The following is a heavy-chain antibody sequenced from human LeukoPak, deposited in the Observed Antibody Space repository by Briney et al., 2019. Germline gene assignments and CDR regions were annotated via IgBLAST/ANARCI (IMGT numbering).Heavy chain of an antibody. V-gene: IGHV4-39*07. J-gene: IGHJ1*01. CDR2: IYYNGSP. Sequence: SETLSLTCTVSGGSVSSSSSYWGWVRQPPGKGLEWVGTIYYNGSPFYSPSLKSRVTMSLDTSKNQFSLNLTFVTAADTAVYFCARAYCGGDCFLTDSEYFQQWGQGTLVTVSS. CDR3: ARAYCGGDCFLTDSEYFQQ. CDR1: GGSVSSSSSY. D-gene: IGHD2-21*02.